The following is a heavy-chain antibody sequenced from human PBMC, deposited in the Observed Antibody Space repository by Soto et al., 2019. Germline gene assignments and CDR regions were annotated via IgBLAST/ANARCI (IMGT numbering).Heavy chain of an antibody. J-gene: IGHJ4*02. CDR2: IYYSGNT. V-gene: IGHV4-31*03. D-gene: IGHD4-17*01. Sequence: PSETLSLTCTVTVESISRSGHYWGWIRQPPGKGLEWIGCIYYSGNTYYNPSLKSRVTISVDTSKNQFSLKLSSVTAADTAVYYCARAGNDYGGKVDYWGQGTLVTVSS. CDR3: ARAGNDYGGKVDY. CDR1: VESISRSGHY.